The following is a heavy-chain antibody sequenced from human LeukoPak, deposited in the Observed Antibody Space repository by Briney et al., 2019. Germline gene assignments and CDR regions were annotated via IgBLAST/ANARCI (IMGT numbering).Heavy chain of an antibody. V-gene: IGHV3-30*18. CDR3: AKDLGYCSSTSCYGFDY. CDR2: ISYDGSNK. J-gene: IGHJ4*02. CDR1: GFTFSSYG. D-gene: IGHD2-2*01. Sequence: PGRSLRLSCAASGFTFSSYGMHWVRQAPGKGLEWVAVISYDGSNKYYADSVKGRFTISRDNSKNTLYLQMNSLRAEDTAVYYCAKDLGYCSSTSCYGFDYWGQGTLVTVSS.